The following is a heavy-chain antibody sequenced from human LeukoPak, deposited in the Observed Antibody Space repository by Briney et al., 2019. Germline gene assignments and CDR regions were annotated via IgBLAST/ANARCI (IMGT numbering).Heavy chain of an antibody. Sequence: SETLSLTCTVSGGSISSYYWSWIRQPAGKGLEWIGRIYTSGSTNYNPSFKSRVTMSVDTSKNQFSLKLSSVTAADTAVYYCARDRGLTTVTTLDYWGQGTLVTVSS. D-gene: IGHD4-17*01. J-gene: IGHJ4*02. CDR3: ARDRGLTTVTTLDY. CDR2: IYTSGST. V-gene: IGHV4-4*07. CDR1: GGSISSYY.